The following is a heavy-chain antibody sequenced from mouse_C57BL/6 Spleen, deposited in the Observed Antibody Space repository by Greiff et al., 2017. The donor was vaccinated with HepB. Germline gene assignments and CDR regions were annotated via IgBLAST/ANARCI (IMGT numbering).Heavy chain of an antibody. CDR2: IYPGSGNT. CDR3: AREGELLPGYY. J-gene: IGHJ2*01. D-gene: IGHD1-1*01. Sequence: QVQLQQSGAELVRPGASVKLSCKASGYTFTDYYINWVKQRPGQGLEWIARIYPGSGNTYYNEKFKGKATLTAEKSSSTAYMQLSSLTSEDSAVYSCAREGELLPGYYWGQGTTLTVSS. CDR1: GYTFTDYY. V-gene: IGHV1-76*01.